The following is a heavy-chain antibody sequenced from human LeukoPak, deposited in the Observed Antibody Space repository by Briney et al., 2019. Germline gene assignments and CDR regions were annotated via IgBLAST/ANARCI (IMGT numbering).Heavy chain of an antibody. D-gene: IGHD3-10*01. CDR1: GDSISLSFYY. Sequence: LETLSLTCSVSGDSISLSFYYWSWIRQPAGKGLECIGRISSSGSTNYNPSLKSRVTMSVDTSKNQFFLKLSSVTAADTAVYYCARSPRRPHFYSSGSYYYYFDYWGQGTLVTVSS. CDR2: ISSSGST. CDR3: ARSPRRPHFYSSGSYYYYFDY. V-gene: IGHV4-4*07. J-gene: IGHJ4*02.